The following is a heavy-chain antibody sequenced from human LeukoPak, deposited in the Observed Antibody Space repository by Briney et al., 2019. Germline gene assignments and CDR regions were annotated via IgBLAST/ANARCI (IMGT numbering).Heavy chain of an antibody. J-gene: IGHJ6*03. Sequence: ASVKVSCKASGGTFSSYAISWVRQAPGQGLEWMGGIIPIFGTANYAQKFQGRVTITTDESTSTAYMELSSLRSEDTAVYYCAIVVPAAGWDYYYMDVWGKGTTVTVSS. D-gene: IGHD2-2*01. V-gene: IGHV1-69*05. CDR1: GGTFSSYA. CDR3: AIVVPAAGWDYYYMDV. CDR2: IIPIFGTA.